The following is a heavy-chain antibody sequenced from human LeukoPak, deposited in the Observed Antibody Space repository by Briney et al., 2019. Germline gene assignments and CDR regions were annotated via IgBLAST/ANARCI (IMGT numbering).Heavy chain of an antibody. CDR1: GYSFNTYW. CDR3: ARRSSIATPLFDF. J-gene: IGHJ4*02. Sequence: GESLKISCKGSGYSFNTYWIGWVRQMPGKGLEWMGIIYPGDSDTRYSPSFQGQVTFSADKSISTAYLQWSSLKASDTAMYYCARRSSIATPLFDFWGQGTLVTVSS. CDR2: IYPGDSDT. D-gene: IGHD6-6*01. V-gene: IGHV5-51*01.